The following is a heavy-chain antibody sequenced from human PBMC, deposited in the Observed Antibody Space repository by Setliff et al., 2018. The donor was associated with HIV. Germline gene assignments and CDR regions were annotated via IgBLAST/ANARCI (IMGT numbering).Heavy chain of an antibody. Sequence: PSETLSLTCAVYGESFSGYYWNWIRQPPGKGLEWVAEINHSGSTNYNPSLKSRVSISLDASKSEFSLKVISVTAADTAFYYCARLREGGTSLIDLWGQGTLVTVSS. J-gene: IGHJ5*02. CDR3: ARLREGGTSLIDL. D-gene: IGHD3-16*01. CDR2: INHSGST. CDR1: GESFSGYY. V-gene: IGHV4-34*01.